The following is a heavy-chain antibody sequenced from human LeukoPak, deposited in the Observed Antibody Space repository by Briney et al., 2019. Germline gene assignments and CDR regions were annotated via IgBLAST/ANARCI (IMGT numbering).Heavy chain of an antibody. CDR3: ARGSGYDILTGYPGRAFDI. Sequence: SETLSLTCAVSGGSISSSNWWSWVRQPPGKGLEWIGEIYHSGSTNYNPSLKSRVTISVDKSKNQFSLKLSSVTAADTAVYYCARGSGYDILTGYPGRAFDIWGQGTMVTVSS. CDR2: IYHSGST. V-gene: IGHV4-4*02. J-gene: IGHJ3*02. CDR1: GGSISSSNW. D-gene: IGHD3-9*01.